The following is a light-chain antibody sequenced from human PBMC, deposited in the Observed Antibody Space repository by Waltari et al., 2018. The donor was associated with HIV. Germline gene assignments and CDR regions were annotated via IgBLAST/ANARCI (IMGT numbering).Light chain of an antibody. CDR3: QQYDTALGS. J-gene: IGKJ2*03. CDR2: GAS. Sequence: EVVLPQSPGTLSLSPGERAILSCRASQSVSSSFLAWSQQKPGQAPRLLVYGASNRATGIPDTFSGSGSGTDFTLTINRLEPEDFAVYYCQQYDTALGSFGQATTLKIK. CDR1: QSVSSSF. V-gene: IGKV3-20*01.